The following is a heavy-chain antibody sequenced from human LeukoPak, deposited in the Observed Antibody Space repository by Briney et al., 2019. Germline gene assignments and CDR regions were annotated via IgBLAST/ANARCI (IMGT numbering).Heavy chain of an antibody. CDR3: ARVLSWFGEISNFDY. CDR2: ISSSSGTI. Sequence: PGGSLRLSCAASGFALSSYSMNWVRQAPGKGLEWVSYISSSSGTIYYADSVKGRFTISRDNAKNSLYLQMNSLRAEDTAVYYCARVLSWFGEISNFDYWGQGTLVTVSS. D-gene: IGHD3-10*01. J-gene: IGHJ4*02. V-gene: IGHV3-48*01. CDR1: GFALSSYS.